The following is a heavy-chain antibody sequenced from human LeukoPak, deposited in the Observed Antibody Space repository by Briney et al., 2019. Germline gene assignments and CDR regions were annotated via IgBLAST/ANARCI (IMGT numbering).Heavy chain of an antibody. Sequence: ASVNVSCKASGYTFTGYYIHWVRQAPGQGLEWMGWINPNSGGTNYAQKFQGRVTMTRDTSISTAYMELSRLRSDDTAVYYCARGLRFLEWLSRNYYYYYMDVWGKGTTVTVSS. J-gene: IGHJ6*03. CDR1: GYTFTGYY. V-gene: IGHV1-2*02. CDR3: ARGLRFLEWLSRNYYYYYMDV. D-gene: IGHD3-3*01. CDR2: INPNSGGT.